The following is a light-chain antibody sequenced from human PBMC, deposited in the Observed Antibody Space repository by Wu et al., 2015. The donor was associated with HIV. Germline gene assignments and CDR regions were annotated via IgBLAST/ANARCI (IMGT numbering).Light chain of an antibody. CDR2: GAS. V-gene: IGKV1-9*01. CDR1: QGIRTF. Sequence: GDRVTITCRASQGIRTFLAWHQQKPGRAPRLLIYGASTLENEVPSRFSGSGSGTDFTLTIRNLQPEDVATYYCEQFKSHPRSFGQGTKLEI. CDR3: EQFKSHPRS. J-gene: IGKJ2*03.